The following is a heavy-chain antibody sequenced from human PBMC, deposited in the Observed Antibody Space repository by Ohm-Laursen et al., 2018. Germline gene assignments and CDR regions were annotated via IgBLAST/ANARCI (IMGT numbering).Heavy chain of an antibody. Sequence: GSLRLSCSASGFTFNTYTINWVRQAPGKGLEWLSGVSGSGVNTCYADSVKGRFTISRDNAKNSLYLQMNSLRAEDTAVYYCARDVAHGGYGFGMDVWGQGTTVTVSS. V-gene: IGHV3-21*05. J-gene: IGHJ6*02. CDR3: ARDVAHGGYGFGMDV. D-gene: IGHD5-12*01. CDR2: VSGSGVNT. CDR1: GFTFNTYT.